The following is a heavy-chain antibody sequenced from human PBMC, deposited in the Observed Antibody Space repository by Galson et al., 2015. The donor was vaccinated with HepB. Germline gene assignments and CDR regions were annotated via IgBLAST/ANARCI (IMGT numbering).Heavy chain of an antibody. Sequence: SLRLSCAASGFTFSSYSMNWVRQAPGKGLEWVSYISSSSSTIYYADSVKGRFTISRDNAKNSLYLQMNSLRAEDTAVYYCARDSRDCSGGSCYSEDFDYWGQGTLVTVSS. CDR2: ISSSSSTI. CDR1: GFTFSSYS. J-gene: IGHJ4*02. CDR3: ARDSRDCSGGSCYSEDFDY. V-gene: IGHV3-48*01. D-gene: IGHD2-15*01.